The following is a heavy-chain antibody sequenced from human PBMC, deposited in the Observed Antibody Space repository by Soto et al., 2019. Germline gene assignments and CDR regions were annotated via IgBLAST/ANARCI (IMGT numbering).Heavy chain of an antibody. V-gene: IGHV3-11*06. CDR1: GFTFSDFY. CDR3: AKDLVLRWNYPGPGDY. CDR2: ISRSSSYT. D-gene: IGHD1-7*01. J-gene: IGHJ4*02. Sequence: GGSLRLSCAASGFTFSDFYMSWIRQAPGKELEWVSYISRSSSYTNYADSVKGRFTIYRDTAKNSLYLQMNSLRAEDTAVYYCAKDLVLRWNYPGPGDYWGQGTLVTVSS.